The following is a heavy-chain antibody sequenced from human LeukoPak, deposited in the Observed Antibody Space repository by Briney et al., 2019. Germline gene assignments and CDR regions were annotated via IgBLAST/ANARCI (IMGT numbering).Heavy chain of an antibody. J-gene: IGHJ3*02. CDR2: IIPIFGTA. CDR1: GGTYSSYA. D-gene: IGHD2-8*01. CDR3: ARTNYDAFDI. Sequence: AASVKVSCKASGGTYSSYAISWVRQAPGQGLEWMGRIIPIFGTANYAQKFQGRVTITADKSTSTAYMELSSLRSEDTAVYYCARTNYDAFDIWGQGTMVTVSS. V-gene: IGHV1-69*06.